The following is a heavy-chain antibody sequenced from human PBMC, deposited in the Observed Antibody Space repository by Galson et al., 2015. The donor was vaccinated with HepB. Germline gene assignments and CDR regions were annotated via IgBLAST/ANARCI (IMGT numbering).Heavy chain of an antibody. V-gene: IGHV4-34*01. Sequence: SEPLSLTCAVYGGSFSGYYWSWIRQPPGKGLEWIGEINRSGSTNYNPSLKSRITISVDTSKNQFSLKLSSVTAADTAVYYCARGGTFATFYYGSGLDYWGQGALVTVSS. D-gene: IGHD3-10*01. CDR1: GGSFSGYY. CDR2: INRSGST. J-gene: IGHJ4*02. CDR3: ARGGTFATFYYGSGLDY.